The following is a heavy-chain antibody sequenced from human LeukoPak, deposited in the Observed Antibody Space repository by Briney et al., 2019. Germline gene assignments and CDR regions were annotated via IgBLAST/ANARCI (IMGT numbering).Heavy chain of an antibody. CDR2: IYYSGST. V-gene: IGHV4-59*08. D-gene: IGHD3-22*01. CDR3: ARSGYYYDSLDY. Sequence: SSETLSLTCTVSGGSISSYYWSWIRQPPGKGLEWIGYIYYSGSTNCNPSLKSRVTISVDTSKNQFSLKLSSVTAADTAVYYCARSGYYYDSLDYWGQGTLVTVSS. CDR1: GGSISSYY. J-gene: IGHJ4*02.